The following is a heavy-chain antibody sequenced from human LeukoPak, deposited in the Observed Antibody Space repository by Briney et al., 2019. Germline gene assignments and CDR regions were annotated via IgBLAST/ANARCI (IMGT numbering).Heavy chain of an antibody. V-gene: IGHV3-74*01. J-gene: IGHJ4*02. Sequence: PGGSLRLSCAGSGFAFSEYWMHRARQTPEKGLMWVSRINDGGTYTAYADSVKGRFAVSRDNAENTLYLQMDSLTVEDTGLYYCVREIKIMGFRAFDYWGQGTPVTVSS. CDR2: INDGGTYT. CDR1: GFAFSEYW. CDR3: VREIKIMGFRAFDY. D-gene: IGHD3-10*01.